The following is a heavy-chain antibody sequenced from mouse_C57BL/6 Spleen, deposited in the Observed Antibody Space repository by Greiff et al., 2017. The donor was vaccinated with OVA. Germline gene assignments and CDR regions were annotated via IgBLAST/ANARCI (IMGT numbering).Heavy chain of an antibody. CDR1: GYTFTSYW. CDR3: AKSNDYGYAMDY. J-gene: IGHJ4*01. Sequence: VQLQQPGAELVMPGASVKLSCKASGYTFTSYWMHWVKQRPGQGLEWIGEIDPSDSYPNYNQKFKGKSTLTVDKSSSTAYMQLSSLTSEDSAVYYCAKSNDYGYAMDYWGQGTSVTVSS. CDR2: IDPSDSYP. V-gene: IGHV1-69*01. D-gene: IGHD2-4*01.